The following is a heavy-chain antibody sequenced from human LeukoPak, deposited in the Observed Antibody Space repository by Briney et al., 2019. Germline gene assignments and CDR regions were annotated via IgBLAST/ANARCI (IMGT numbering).Heavy chain of an antibody. J-gene: IGHJ6*03. CDR3: AKTLGSGGTRGSSMDV. CDR1: GFTFSSYA. V-gene: IGHV3-23*01. D-gene: IGHD2-15*01. CDR2: IRSSGGST. Sequence: PGGSLRLSCAASGFTFSSYAMTWVRQAPGKGLEWVSGIRSSGGSTYYADSVKGRFTISRNNSNNTLNLQMSNLRAEDTAVYYCAKTLGSGGTRGSSMDVWGKGTTVIVSS.